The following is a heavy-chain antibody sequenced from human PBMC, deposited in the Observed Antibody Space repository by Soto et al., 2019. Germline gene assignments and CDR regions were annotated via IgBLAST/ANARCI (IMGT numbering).Heavy chain of an antibody. J-gene: IGHJ5*02. CDR3: ARRVCGSSSCFPPYDAWLDP. CDR1: GDSISSYY. Sequence: SETLSLTCTVSGDSISSYYWNRIRQTPGKGLEWIGHIHYSGSARYNPSLTNRVTISVDTSRNQVSLKLASVTAADAAVYYCARRVCGSSSCFPPYDAWLDPWGQGTLVTVSS. CDR2: IHYSGSA. D-gene: IGHD2-2*01. V-gene: IGHV4-59*08.